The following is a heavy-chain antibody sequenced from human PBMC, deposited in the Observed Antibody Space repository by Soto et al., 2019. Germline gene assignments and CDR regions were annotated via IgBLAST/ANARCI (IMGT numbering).Heavy chain of an antibody. CDR3: ARKDYYESGIYYFDY. CDR2: INADNGDT. D-gene: IGHD3-10*01. V-gene: IGHV1-3*01. CDR1: GYTFTRYP. J-gene: IGHJ4*02. Sequence: ASVKVSCKASGYTFTRYPMHWVRQAPGQRLEWMGWINADNGDTGYSQEFQGRVAITRDTSASTAYMELSSLRSEDTAVYYCARKDYYESGIYYFDYWGQGTLVTVSS.